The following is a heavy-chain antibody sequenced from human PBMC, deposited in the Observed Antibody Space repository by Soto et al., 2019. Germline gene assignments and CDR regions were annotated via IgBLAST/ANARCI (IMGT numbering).Heavy chain of an antibody. CDR3: VKDTWGWGYFDY. V-gene: IGHV3-64D*06. CDR2: ISGNGETT. J-gene: IGHJ4*02. D-gene: IGHD3-16*01. CDR1: GFIFSSYA. Sequence: GGSLRLSCSASGFIFSSYAMHWVRQAPGKGLDHVSAISGNGETTYDADSVKGRFTISRDNSKNTLYLQMSSLRPEDTAVYYCVKDTWGWGYFDYWGQGILVTVSS.